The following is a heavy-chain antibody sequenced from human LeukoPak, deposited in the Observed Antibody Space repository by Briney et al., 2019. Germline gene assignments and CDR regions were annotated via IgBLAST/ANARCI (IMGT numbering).Heavy chain of an antibody. V-gene: IGHV3-30*04. CDR3: ARGIVVVPAATAFVDY. D-gene: IGHD2-2*01. CDR2: ISYDGSNK. CDR1: GFTFSSYA. J-gene: IGHJ4*02. Sequence: GGSLRLSCAASGFTFSSYAMHWVRQAPGKGLEWVAVISYDGSNKYYADSVKGRFTISRDNSKNTLYLQMNSLRAEDTAVYYCARGIVVVPAATAFVDYWGQGTPVTVSS.